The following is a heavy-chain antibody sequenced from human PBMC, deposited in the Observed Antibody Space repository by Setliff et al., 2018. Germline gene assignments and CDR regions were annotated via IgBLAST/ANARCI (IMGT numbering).Heavy chain of an antibody. J-gene: IGHJ4*02. CDR1: GYSFSTYA. CDR2: INGGNGNT. D-gene: IGHD2-2*02. V-gene: IGHV1-3*01. Sequence: GASVKVSCKASGYSFSTYAMHWVRQAPGQRLEWMGWINGGNGNTKYSQKFQGRITITRDTSASTAYMEISSLRSEDTAVYYCARDREYGSRTSCYIDYWGQGALVTVSS. CDR3: ARDREYGSRTSCYIDY.